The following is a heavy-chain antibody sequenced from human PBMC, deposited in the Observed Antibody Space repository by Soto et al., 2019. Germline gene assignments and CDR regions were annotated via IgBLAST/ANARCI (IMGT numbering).Heavy chain of an antibody. J-gene: IGHJ2*01. CDR1: GFTFDDYA. Sequence: EVQLVESGGGLVQPGRSLRLSCAASGFTFDDYAMHWVRRTPGKGLEWVSGITWNNSSIGYADSVKGRFTISRNNAKNSLFLQMNSLRPEDTAFYYCVKDKGGRQLRSWYFDLWGRGTLVTVSS. CDR2: ITWNNSSI. D-gene: IGHD6-13*01. V-gene: IGHV3-9*01. CDR3: VKDKGGRQLRSWYFDL.